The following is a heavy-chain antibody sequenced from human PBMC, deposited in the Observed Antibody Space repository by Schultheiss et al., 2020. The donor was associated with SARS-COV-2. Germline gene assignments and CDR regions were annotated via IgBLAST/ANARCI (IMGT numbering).Heavy chain of an antibody. CDR3: TTELDYYAHGRVSGVPGHY. Sequence: GGSLRLSCAASGFTFSNAWMSWVRQAPGKGLEWVGRIKSKTDGGTTDYAAPVKGRFTISRDDSKNTLYLQMNSRKNEDTAVYYCTTELDYYAHGRVSGVPGHYWGQGALGTVSS. V-gene: IGHV3-15*01. CDR2: IKSKTDGGTT. J-gene: IGHJ4*02. CDR1: GFTFSNAW. D-gene: IGHD3-10*01.